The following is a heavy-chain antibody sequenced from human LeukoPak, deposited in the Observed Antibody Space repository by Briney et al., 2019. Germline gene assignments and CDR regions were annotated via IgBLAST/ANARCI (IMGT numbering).Heavy chain of an antibody. V-gene: IGHV4-4*07. J-gene: IGHJ4*02. Sequence: SETLSLTCTVSGVSISSYSWSWIRQLAGKGLEWIGRIYTSGSTNYNPSLKSRVTMSVDTSKNQFSLKLSSVTAADTAVYYCARDTYNYGSSAYYFDYWGQGTLVTVSS. CDR2: IYTSGST. D-gene: IGHD5-18*01. CDR3: ARDTYNYGSSAYYFDY. CDR1: GVSISSYS.